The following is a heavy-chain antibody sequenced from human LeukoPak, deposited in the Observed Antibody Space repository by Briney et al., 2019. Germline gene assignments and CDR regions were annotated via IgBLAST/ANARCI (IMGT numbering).Heavy chain of an antibody. CDR2: ISGDGGST. CDR1: GFIFSAYG. CDR3: AKDYCSGGSCYPACDY. D-gene: IGHD2-15*01. V-gene: IGHV3-43*02. J-gene: IGHJ4*02. Sequence: GGSLRLSCAASGFIFSAYGMHWVRQAPGKGLEWVSLISGDGGSTYYADSVKGRFTISRDNSKNSLYLQMNSLRTEDTALYYCAKDYCSGGSCYPACDYWGQGTLVTVSS.